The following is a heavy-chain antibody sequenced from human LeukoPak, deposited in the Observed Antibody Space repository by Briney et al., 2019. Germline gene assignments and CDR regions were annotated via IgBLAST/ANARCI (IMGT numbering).Heavy chain of an antibody. CDR2: MNPNSGNT. J-gene: IGHJ4*02. D-gene: IGHD2-8*01. V-gene: IGHV1-8*01. CDR1: GYTFTNYD. CDR3: TRSVRNGHFDY. Sequence: ASVKVSCKASGYTFTNYDFNWVRQAPGQGLEWMGWMNPNSGNTSYAQQSQGRVTMNRSTSISTAYMELSSLRFEDTAVYFCTRSVRNGHFDYWGQGTLVTVSS.